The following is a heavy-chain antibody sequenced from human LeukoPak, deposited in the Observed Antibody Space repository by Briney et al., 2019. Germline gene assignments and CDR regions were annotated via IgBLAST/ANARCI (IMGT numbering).Heavy chain of an antibody. CDR1: GGSISSSRYY. D-gene: IGHD1-26*01. CDR2: IYYSGST. Sequence: PSETLSLTCTVSGGSISSSRYYWGWLRQPPGKGLEWIGSIYYSGSTYYNPSLKSRVTISVDTSKNQLSLKLSSVTAADTAVYYCASLKNIVGATQIDYWGQGTLVTVSS. J-gene: IGHJ4*02. CDR3: ASLKNIVGATQIDY. V-gene: IGHV4-39*01.